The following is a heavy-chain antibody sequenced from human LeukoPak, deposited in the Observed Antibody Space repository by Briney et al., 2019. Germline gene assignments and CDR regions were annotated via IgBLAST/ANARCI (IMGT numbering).Heavy chain of an antibody. CDR3: ARGGWYEGDAFDI. V-gene: IGHV6-1*01. CDR2: TYYRSKWYN. D-gene: IGHD6-19*01. Sequence: SQTLSLTCAISGDSVSSNSAAWNWIRQSPSRGLEWLGRTYYRSKWYNDYAVSVKSRITINTDTSKNQFSLKLSSVTAADTAVYYCARGGWYEGDAFDIWGQGTMVTVSS. CDR1: GDSVSSNSAA. J-gene: IGHJ3*02.